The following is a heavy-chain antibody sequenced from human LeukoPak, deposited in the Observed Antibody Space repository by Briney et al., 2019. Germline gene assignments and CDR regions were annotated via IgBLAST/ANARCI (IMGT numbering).Heavy chain of an antibody. CDR2: IIPIFGTA. J-gene: IGHJ5*02. CDR3: ARQVAVSTNWFDP. CDR1: GGTFSSYA. Sequence: SVKVSCKASGGTFSSYAISWVRQAPGQGLEWMGRIIPIFGTANYAQKFQGRVTITTDESTSTAYMELSSLRSEDTAVYYCARQVAVSTNWFDPWGQGTLVTVSS. D-gene: IGHD6-19*01. V-gene: IGHV1-69*05.